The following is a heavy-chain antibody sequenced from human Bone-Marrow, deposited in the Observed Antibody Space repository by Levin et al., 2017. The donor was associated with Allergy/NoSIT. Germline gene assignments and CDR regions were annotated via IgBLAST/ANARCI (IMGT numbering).Heavy chain of an antibody. CDR3: AATYGDYPGGFDY. Sequence: GGSLRLSCAASGFTFSSYGMHWVRQAPGKGLEWVAVISYDGSNKYYADSVKGRFTISRDNAKNTLYLQMNSLRAEDTAVYYCAATYGDYPGGFDYWGQGTLVTVSS. D-gene: IGHD4-17*01. CDR1: GFTFSSYG. V-gene: IGHV3-30*03. CDR2: ISYDGSNK. J-gene: IGHJ4*02.